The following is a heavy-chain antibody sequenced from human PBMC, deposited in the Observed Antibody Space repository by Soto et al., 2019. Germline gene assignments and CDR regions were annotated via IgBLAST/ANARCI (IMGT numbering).Heavy chain of an antibody. CDR1: GGSISSYY. V-gene: IGHV4-59*01. CDR3: ARDRTYYYDSSGRTGEFDI. CDR2: IYYSGST. Sequence: SETLSLTCTVSGGSISSYYWSWIRQPPGKGLEWIGYIYYSGSTNYNPSLKSRVTISVDTSKNQFSLKLSSVTAADTAVYYCARDRTYYYDSSGRTGEFDIWGQGTMVTVSS. J-gene: IGHJ3*02. D-gene: IGHD3-22*01.